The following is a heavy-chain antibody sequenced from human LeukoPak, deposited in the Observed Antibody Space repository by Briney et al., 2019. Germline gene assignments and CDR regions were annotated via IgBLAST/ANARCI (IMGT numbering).Heavy chain of an antibody. V-gene: IGHV3-7*01. CDR3: LQYDSGST. J-gene: IGHJ5*02. D-gene: IGHD3-10*01. CDR2: IKKDGSEK. CDR1: GSSFSNYW. Sequence: GGSLRLSCAASGSSFSNYWMGWVRQAPGKGLEWVANIKKDGSEKYYVDSVKGRFTVSRDNAKNSLYLQMNSLRVEDTAVYYCLQYDSGSTWGQGTLVTVSS.